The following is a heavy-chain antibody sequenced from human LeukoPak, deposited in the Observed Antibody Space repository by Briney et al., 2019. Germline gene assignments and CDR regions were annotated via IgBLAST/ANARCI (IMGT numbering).Heavy chain of an antibody. D-gene: IGHD2-15*01. J-gene: IGHJ4*02. CDR1: GFTFSSYA. CDR3: AKERCSGGSCYLRLREDYFDY. V-gene: IGHV3-23*01. CDR2: ISGSGGST. Sequence: GGSLRLSCAASGFTFSSYAMSWVRQAPGKGLEWVSAISGSGGSTYYADSVKGRFTISRDNSKNTLYLQMNSLRAEDTAVYYCAKERCSGGSCYLRLREDYFDYWGQGTLVTVSS.